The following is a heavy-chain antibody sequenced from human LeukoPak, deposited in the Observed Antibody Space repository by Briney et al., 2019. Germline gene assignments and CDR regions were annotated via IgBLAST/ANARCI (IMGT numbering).Heavy chain of an antibody. J-gene: IGHJ5*02. CDR2: INPSGDST. Sequence: ASVKVSCKASGYAFITYYMHWVRQAPGQGLEWMGIINPSGDSTSYAQKFQGRVTMTRDTSTSTAYMELSSLRSEDTAVYYCARVPRYNWNDLNWFDPWGQGTLVTVSS. V-gene: IGHV1-46*01. CDR3: ARVPRYNWNDLNWFDP. CDR1: GYAFITYY. D-gene: IGHD1-1*01.